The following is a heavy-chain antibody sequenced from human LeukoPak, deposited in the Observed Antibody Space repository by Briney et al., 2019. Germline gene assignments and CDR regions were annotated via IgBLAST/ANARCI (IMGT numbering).Heavy chain of an antibody. V-gene: IGHV1-3*01. J-gene: IGHJ4*02. D-gene: IGHD3-16*01. Sequence: ASVKVSCKASGYTFTSYAMHWVRQAPGQRLEWMGWINAGNGNTKYSQKFQGRVTITRDTSASTAYMELSSLRSEDTAVYYCARDLDYVWGSYGYWGQGTLVTVSS. CDR1: GYTFTSYA. CDR2: INAGNGNT. CDR3: ARDLDYVWGSYGY.